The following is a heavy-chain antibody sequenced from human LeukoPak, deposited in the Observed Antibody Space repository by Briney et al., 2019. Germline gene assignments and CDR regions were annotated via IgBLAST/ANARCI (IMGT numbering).Heavy chain of an antibody. CDR1: GXSISRYY. J-gene: IGHJ4*02. CDR3: ARDLDNSGWYVFDY. V-gene: IGHV4-59*01. D-gene: IGHD6-19*01. Sequence: PSETLSLTCSVFGXSISRYYWSWIRQPPGKGLEWIGYTHYSGSTSYNPSLKSRVIISVDTSKNQLSLKLSSVTAADTAVYYCARDLDNSGWYVFDYWGQGNLVTVSS. CDR2: THYSGST.